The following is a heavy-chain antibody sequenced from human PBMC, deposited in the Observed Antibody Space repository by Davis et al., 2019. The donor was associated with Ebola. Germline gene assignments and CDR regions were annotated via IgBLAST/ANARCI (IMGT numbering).Heavy chain of an antibody. CDR1: GGSISGYY. CDR2: VYYSGGT. V-gene: IGHV4-59*01. J-gene: IGHJ6*02. D-gene: IGHD3-10*01. CDR3: ARGNYGSGRGRYFYYYGMDV. Sequence: PSETLSLTCTVSGGSISGYYWSWIRQPPGEGLEWIGYVYYSGGTNYNPSLKSRVTMSVDTSKNQFSLKLSSVTATDTAVYYCARGNYGSGRGRYFYYYGMDVWGQGTTVTVSS.